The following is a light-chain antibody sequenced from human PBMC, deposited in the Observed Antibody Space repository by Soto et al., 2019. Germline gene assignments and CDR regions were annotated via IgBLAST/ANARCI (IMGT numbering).Light chain of an antibody. CDR1: SSVVGAYNL. Sequence: SVLTQPRSVSGSPGQSVTISCTGASSVVGAYNLVSWYQQHPGKAPKLLIYDASQRPSGVPDRFSGSKSGNTASLTISGLQAEDEADYYCSYAGSYTWVFGGGTKLTVL. J-gene: IGLJ3*02. V-gene: IGLV2-11*01. CDR3: CSYAGSYTWV. CDR2: DAS.